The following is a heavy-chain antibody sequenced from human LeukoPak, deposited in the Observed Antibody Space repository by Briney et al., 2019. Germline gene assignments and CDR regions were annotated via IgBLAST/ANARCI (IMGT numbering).Heavy chain of an antibody. CDR2: IYYSGTT. D-gene: IGHD3-10*01. CDR1: RGSISSSTYY. V-gene: IGHV4-39*07. Sequence: KTSETLSLTCTVSRGSISSSTYYWGWIRQPPGKGLEWIGSIYYSGTTYYNPSLKSRVTISVDTSKNQFSLKLSSVAAADTAVYYCARGPSGSYSDWFDPWGQGTLVTVSS. CDR3: ARGPSGSYSDWFDP. J-gene: IGHJ5*02.